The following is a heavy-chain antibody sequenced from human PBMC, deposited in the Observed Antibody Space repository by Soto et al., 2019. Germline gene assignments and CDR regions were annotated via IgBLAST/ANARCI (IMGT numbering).Heavy chain of an antibody. J-gene: IGHJ6*02. CDR3: AKGRAVAVLWSAMDV. V-gene: IGHV3-30*18. D-gene: IGHD6-19*01. CDR2: ISYDGSNK. CDR1: GFTFSSYG. Sequence: PGGSLRLSCAASGFTFSSYGMYWVRLAPGKGLEWVAVISYDGSNKYYADSVKGRFTISRDNSKNTLHLQMNSLRAEDTAVYYCAKGRAVAVLWSAMDVWGQGTTVTVSS.